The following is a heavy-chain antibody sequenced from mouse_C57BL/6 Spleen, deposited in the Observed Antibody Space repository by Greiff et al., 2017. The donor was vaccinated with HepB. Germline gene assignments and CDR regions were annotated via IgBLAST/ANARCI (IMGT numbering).Heavy chain of an antibody. CDR2: INPNNGGT. D-gene: IGHD1-1*01. Sequence: VQLQQSGPELVKPGASVKISCKASGYTFTDYYMNWVKQSHGKSLEWIGDINPNNGGTSYNQKFKGKATLTVDKSSSTAYMELRSLTSEDSAVYYCARSYYGSSNFDVWGTGTTVTVSS. V-gene: IGHV1-26*01. CDR3: ARSYYGSSNFDV. CDR1: GYTFTDYY. J-gene: IGHJ1*03.